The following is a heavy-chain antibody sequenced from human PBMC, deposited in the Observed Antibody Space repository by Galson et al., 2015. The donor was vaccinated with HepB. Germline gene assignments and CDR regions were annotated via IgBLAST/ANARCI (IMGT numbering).Heavy chain of an antibody. D-gene: IGHD2-15*01. CDR3: AAGYCSGGSCYFRPYYYYGMDV. CDR1: GGTFSSYA. Sequence: SVKVSCKASGGTFSSYAISWVRQAPGQGLEWMGRIIPILGIANYAQKFQSRVTITADKSTSTAYMELNSLRSEDTAVYYCAAGYCSGGSCYFRPYYYYGMDVWGQGTTVTVSS. V-gene: IGHV1-69*04. J-gene: IGHJ6*02. CDR2: IIPILGIA.